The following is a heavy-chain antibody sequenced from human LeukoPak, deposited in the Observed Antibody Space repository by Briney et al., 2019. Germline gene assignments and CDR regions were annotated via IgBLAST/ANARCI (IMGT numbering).Heavy chain of an antibody. CDR1: GFTFSSYA. D-gene: IGHD6-13*01. CDR3: AKVYSSSWYLLDY. Sequence: PGGSLRLSCAASGFTFSSYAMTWVRQAPGKGLEWVSSISSSDFSTYYADSVKGRFTISRDNSKNTLYLQMNSLRAEDTALYYCAKVYSSSWYLLDYWGQGTLVTVSS. J-gene: IGHJ4*02. V-gene: IGHV3-23*01. CDR2: ISSSDFST.